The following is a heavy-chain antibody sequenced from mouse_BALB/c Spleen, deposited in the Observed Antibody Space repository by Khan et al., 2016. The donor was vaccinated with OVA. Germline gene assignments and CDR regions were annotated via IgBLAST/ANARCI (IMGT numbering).Heavy chain of an antibody. CDR1: GFTFSTYG. Sequence: EVELVESGGDLVKPGGSLKLSCAASGFTFSTYGMSWVRQTPDKRLEWVATVSTGGGYTYYPDSVKGRFTISRANAKNTLYLQMSGLKTKDTAMFYGTRRSYYYDSEGFAYWGQGTLVTVAA. D-gene: IGHD1-1*01. J-gene: IGHJ3*01. V-gene: IGHV5-6*01. CDR2: VSTGGGYT. CDR3: TRRSYYYDSEGFAY.